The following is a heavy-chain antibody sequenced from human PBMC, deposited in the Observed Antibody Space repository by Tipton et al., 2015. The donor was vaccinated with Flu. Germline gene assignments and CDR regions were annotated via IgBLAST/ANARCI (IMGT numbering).Heavy chain of an antibody. J-gene: IGHJ6*03. V-gene: IGHV4-4*07. D-gene: IGHD4-11*01. CDR2: IYTSGST. Sequence: TLSLTCTVSGGSISSYYWSWIRQPAGKGLEWIGRIYTSGSTNYNPSLKSRVTMSVDTSKNQLSLKLSSVTAADTAVYYCARMTTVTTMHYYYYMDVWGKGTTVTVSS. CDR3: ARMTTVTTMHYYYYMDV. CDR1: GGSISSYY.